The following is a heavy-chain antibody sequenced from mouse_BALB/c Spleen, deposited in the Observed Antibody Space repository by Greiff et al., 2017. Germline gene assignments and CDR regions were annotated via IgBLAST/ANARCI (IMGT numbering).Heavy chain of an antibody. Sequence: VQLQQSGGGLVQPGGSRKLSCAASGFTFSSFGMHWVRQAPEKGLEWVAYISSGSSTIYYADTVKGRFTISRDNPKNTLFLQMTSLRSEDTAMYYCARSIYYDYDYWGQGTLVTVSA. CDR3: ARSIYYDYDY. D-gene: IGHD2-4*01. J-gene: IGHJ3*01. CDR2: ISSGSSTI. CDR1: GFTFSSFG. V-gene: IGHV5-17*02.